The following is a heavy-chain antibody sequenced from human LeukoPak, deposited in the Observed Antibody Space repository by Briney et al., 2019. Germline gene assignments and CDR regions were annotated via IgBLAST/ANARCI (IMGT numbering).Heavy chain of an antibody. CDR1: GYSFNSQG. J-gene: IGHJ6*03. D-gene: IGHD5-24*01. V-gene: IGHV7-4-1*02. CDR3: ARERWLQYYYYYMDV. Sequence: GASVKVSCKASGYSFNSQGMNWVRQAPGQGLEWMGWINTDSGNPTYAQGFTGRFVFSLDSSVSTAYLQISSLEAEDTAVYYCARERWLQYYYYYMDVWGKGTTVTVSS. CDR2: INTDSGNP.